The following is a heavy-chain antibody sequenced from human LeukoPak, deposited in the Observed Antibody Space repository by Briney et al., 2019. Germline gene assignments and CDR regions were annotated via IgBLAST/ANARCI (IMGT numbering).Heavy chain of an antibody. J-gene: IGHJ4*02. Sequence: SQTLSLTCTVSGGSISSGGYYWSWIRQHPGKGLEWIGYIYYSGSTYYNPSLKSRVTISVDTSKNQFSLKLSSVTAADTAVYYCASGDSSGYYYFDYWGQETLVTVSS. CDR2: IYYSGST. CDR1: GGSISSGGYY. D-gene: IGHD3-22*01. CDR3: ASGDSSGYYYFDY. V-gene: IGHV4-31*03.